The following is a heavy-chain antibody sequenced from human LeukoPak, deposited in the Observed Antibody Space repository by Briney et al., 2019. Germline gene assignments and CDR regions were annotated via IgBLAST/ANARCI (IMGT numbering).Heavy chain of an antibody. J-gene: IGHJ5*01. D-gene: IGHD5-24*01. Sequence: GESLKITCKASGYPFTSYWIGWVRQMPGKGLEWMGIIYPGDSDTRYSPSFQGQVTISADKSINTAYLQWSSLKASDTVMYYCARVEMATGWFDSWGQGTLVTVSS. CDR3: ARVEMATGWFDS. V-gene: IGHV5-51*01. CDR1: GYPFTSYW. CDR2: IYPGDSDT.